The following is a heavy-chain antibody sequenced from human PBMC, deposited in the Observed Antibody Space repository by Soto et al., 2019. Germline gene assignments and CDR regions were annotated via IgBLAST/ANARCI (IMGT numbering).Heavy chain of an antibody. D-gene: IGHD1-1*01. J-gene: IGHJ4*02. CDR1: GFTFGSYG. Sequence: LILSCEGSGFTFGSYGMHWFRQAPGTGLEWVAVISYDGSNKYYADSVKGRFTISRDNSMNTLYLQMNTLRPDDTAVYFCARARYMSSQFDYWGRGTLVTVSS. CDR3: ARARYMSSQFDY. V-gene: IGHV3-30-3*01. CDR2: ISYDGSNK.